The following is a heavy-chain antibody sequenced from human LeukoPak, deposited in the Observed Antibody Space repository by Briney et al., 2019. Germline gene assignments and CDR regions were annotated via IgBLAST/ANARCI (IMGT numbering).Heavy chain of an antibody. J-gene: IGHJ4*02. CDR3: ARVGSIAVARPLSDY. CDR1: GGTFTSYA. Sequence: SVKVSCKASGGTFTSYAISWVRQAPGQGLEWMGGIIPIFGTANYAQKLQGRVTITADESTSTAYMDLSSLRSEDTAVYYCARVGSIAVARPLSDYWGQGALVTVSS. V-gene: IGHV1-69*13. CDR2: IIPIFGTA. D-gene: IGHD6-19*01.